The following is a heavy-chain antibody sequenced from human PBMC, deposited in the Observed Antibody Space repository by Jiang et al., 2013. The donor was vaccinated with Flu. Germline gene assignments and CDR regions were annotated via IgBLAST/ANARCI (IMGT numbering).Heavy chain of an antibody. CDR1: GYSFSDSA. CDR3: ARPSDISASSYFDY. Sequence: GAEVKQPGASVKVSCKASGYSFSDSAMHWVRQAPGQRLEWMGWINTGNGDTKYSQKFEARVTITRDRSASTVYMYLSSLRSEDTAVYYCARPSDISASSYFDYWG. J-gene: IGHJ4*01. V-gene: IGHV1-3*04. CDR2: INTGNGDT. D-gene: IGHD3-22*01.